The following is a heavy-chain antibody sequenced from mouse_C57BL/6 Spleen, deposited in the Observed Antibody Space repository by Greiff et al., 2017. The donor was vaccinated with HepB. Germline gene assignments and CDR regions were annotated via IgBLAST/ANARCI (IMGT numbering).Heavy chain of an antibody. D-gene: IGHD2-2*01. CDR2: IYPGDGDT. V-gene: IGHV1-82*01. J-gene: IGHJ4*01. CDR1: GYAFSSSW. Sequence: VQLQQSGPELVKPGASVKISCKASGYAFSSSWMNWVKQRPGKGLEWIGRIYPGDGDTNYNGKFKGKATLTADKSSSTAYMQLSSLTSEDSAVYFCARVRNMVTTGYYYAMDYWGQGTSVTVAS. CDR3: ARVRNMVTTGYYYAMDY.